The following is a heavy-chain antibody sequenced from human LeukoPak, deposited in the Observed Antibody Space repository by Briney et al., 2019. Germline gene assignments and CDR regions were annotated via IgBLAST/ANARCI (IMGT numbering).Heavy chain of an antibody. CDR2: INTDGSST. D-gene: IGHD6-13*01. Sequence: GGSLRLSCAASGFTFRSYWMYWVRQAPGKGVVWVSRINTDGSSTNYADSVKGRFTISRDNAKNTVYLQMNSLRAEDTAVYYCARGSSSWLLDYYYMDVWGKGTTVTVSS. CDR1: GFTFRSYW. V-gene: IGHV3-74*01. CDR3: ARGSSSWLLDYYYMDV. J-gene: IGHJ6*03.